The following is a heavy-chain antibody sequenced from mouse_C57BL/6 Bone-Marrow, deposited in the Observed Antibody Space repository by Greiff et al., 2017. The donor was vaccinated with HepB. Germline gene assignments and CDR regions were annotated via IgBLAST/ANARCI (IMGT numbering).Heavy chain of an antibody. CDR3: ARGPYDYLDY. Sequence: HLVESGGGLVKPGGSLKLSCAASGFTFSDYGMHWVRQAPEKGLEWVAYISSGSSTIYYADTVKGRFTISRDNAKNTLFLQMTSLRSEDTAMYYCARGPYDYLDYWGQGTTLTVSS. J-gene: IGHJ2*01. CDR2: ISSGSSTI. D-gene: IGHD2-3*01. V-gene: IGHV5-17*01. CDR1: GFTFSDYG.